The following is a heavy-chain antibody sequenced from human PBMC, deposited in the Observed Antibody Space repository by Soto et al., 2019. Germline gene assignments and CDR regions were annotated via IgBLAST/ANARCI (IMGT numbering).Heavy chain of an antibody. Sequence: GGSLRLSCAASGFTFISYSINFFRQSPFKWLEWVSSISSSSSYIYYADSVKGRFTISRDNAKNSLYLQMNSLRAEDTAVYYCARDVDGYGSYYYYGMDVWGQGTTVTVSS. CDR2: ISSSSSYI. J-gene: IGHJ6*02. V-gene: IGHV3-21*01. CDR1: GFTFISYS. CDR3: ARDVDGYGSYYYYGMDV. D-gene: IGHD5-18*01.